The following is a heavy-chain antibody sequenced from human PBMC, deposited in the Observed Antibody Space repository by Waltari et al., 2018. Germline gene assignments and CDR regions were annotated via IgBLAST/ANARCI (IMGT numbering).Heavy chain of an antibody. J-gene: IGHJ4*02. CDR3: ARAGSGWYFFDS. D-gene: IGHD6-19*01. CDR2: INPNGGVS. V-gene: IGHV1-2*02. CDR1: GYTFSHYS. Sequence: QVHLVQSGAEVRKPGASVKVSCTASGYTFSHYSIHCLRQAPGQGLECMGWINPNGGVSHYSQKFQGRVTMTRDTSISTAYMELSRLLPDDTAVYYCARAGSGWYFFDSWGQGTLVTVSS.